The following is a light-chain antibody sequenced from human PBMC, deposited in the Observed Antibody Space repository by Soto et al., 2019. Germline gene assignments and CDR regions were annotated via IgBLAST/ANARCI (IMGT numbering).Light chain of an antibody. CDR3: SSYAGTKNPWV. J-gene: IGLJ3*02. CDR1: SSDVGGYDH. CDR2: EVT. V-gene: IGLV2-8*01. Sequence: QSALTQPPFASGSAGQSVTISCTGTSSDVGGYDHVSWYQQHPGKAPKLIISEVTKRPSGVADRFSGSKSGNTASLTVSGLQAEDEADYYCSSYAGTKNPWVFGGGTKLTVL.